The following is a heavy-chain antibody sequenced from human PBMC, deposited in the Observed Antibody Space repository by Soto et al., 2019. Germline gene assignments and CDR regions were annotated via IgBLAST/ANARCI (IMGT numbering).Heavy chain of an antibody. V-gene: IGHV3-66*01. J-gene: IGHJ3*02. CDR2: IYSGGST. Sequence: EVQLVESGGGLVQPGGSLRLSCAASGFTVSSNYMSWVRQAPGKGREWVSVIYSGGSTYYADSVKGRFTISRDNSKNTLYLQMNSLRAEDTALYYWARAGYSYGTGAFDIWGQGTMVTVSS. D-gene: IGHD5-18*01. CDR3: ARAGYSYGTGAFDI. CDR1: GFTVSSNY.